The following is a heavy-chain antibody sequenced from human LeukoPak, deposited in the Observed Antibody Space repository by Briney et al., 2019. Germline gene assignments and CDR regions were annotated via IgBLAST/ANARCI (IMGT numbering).Heavy chain of an antibody. Sequence: ASVKVSCKGSGGAFTSCGFSWGRHGPGPGLEWMGRIIPILGIANYAQKFQGRVTITADKSTSTAYMELSSLRSEDTAVYYCASLSGYFDYWGQGTLVTVSS. CDR2: IIPILGIA. CDR3: ASLSGYFDY. CDR1: GGAFTSCG. J-gene: IGHJ4*02. D-gene: IGHD1-26*01. V-gene: IGHV1-69*04.